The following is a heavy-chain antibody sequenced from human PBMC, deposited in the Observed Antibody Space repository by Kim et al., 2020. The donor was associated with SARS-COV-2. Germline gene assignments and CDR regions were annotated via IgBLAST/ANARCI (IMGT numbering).Heavy chain of an antibody. V-gene: IGHV4-34*01. J-gene: IGHJ4*02. CDR3: ARGPTNY. CDR1: GGSFSGYY. CDR2: INHSGST. Sequence: SETLSLTCAVYGGSFSGYYWSWIRQPPGKGLEWIGEINHSGSTNYNPSLKSRVTISVDTSKNQFSLKLSSVTAADTAVYYCARGPTNYWGQGTLVTVSS.